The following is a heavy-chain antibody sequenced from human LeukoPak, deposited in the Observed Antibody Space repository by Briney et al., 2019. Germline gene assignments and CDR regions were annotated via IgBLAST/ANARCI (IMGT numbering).Heavy chain of an antibody. D-gene: IGHD6-13*01. J-gene: IGHJ4*02. Sequence: SGGSLRLSCAASGFTVSSTYMSWIRQAPGKGLEWVSIIYSNSATYYADSVKGRFTISRDNSKNTLYLQMNSLSAEDTAVYYCARMAGSSWFGYWGQGTLATVSS. V-gene: IGHV3-66*01. CDR1: GFTVSSTY. CDR3: ARMAGSSWFGY. CDR2: IYSNSAT.